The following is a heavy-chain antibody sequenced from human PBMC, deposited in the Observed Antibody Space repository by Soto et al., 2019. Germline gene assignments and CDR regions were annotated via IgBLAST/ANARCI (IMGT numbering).Heavy chain of an antibody. CDR1: GFTVSSNY. D-gene: IGHD1-26*01. CDR2: IYSGGST. Sequence: EVQLVESGGGLIQPGGSLRLSCAASGFTVSSNYMSWVRQAPGKGLEWVSVIYSGGSTYYADSVKGRFTISRDNSKNTPDLKMNRLSAEKKAVYYCAKDGTYRGSSRDGYNKGGGLRLYYYGMDVWGQGTTVTVSS. V-gene: IGHV3-53*01. J-gene: IGHJ6*02. CDR3: AKDGTYRGSSRDGYNKGGGLRLYYYGMDV.